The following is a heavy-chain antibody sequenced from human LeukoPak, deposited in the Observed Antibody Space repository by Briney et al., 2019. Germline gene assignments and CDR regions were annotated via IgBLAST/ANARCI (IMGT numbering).Heavy chain of an antibody. V-gene: IGHV3-30*18. CDR3: AKEDTAISSYGLDV. Sequence: PGGSLRLSCEASGFTFSSYGMHWVRQAPGKGLEWVAVISYDGSNKYFADSVKGRFTISRDNSKNTLYLQMNSLRAEDTALYYCAKEDTAISSYGLDVWGQGTTVTVSS. D-gene: IGHD5-18*01. CDR2: ISYDGSNK. J-gene: IGHJ6*02. CDR1: GFTFSSYG.